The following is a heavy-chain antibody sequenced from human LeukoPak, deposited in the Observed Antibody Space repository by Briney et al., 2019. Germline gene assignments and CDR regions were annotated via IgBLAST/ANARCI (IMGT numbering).Heavy chain of an antibody. CDR1: GGSVSSGSYY. V-gene: IGHV4-61*01. Sequence: PSETLSLTCTVSGGSVSSGSYYWTWIRQPPGKGLEWIGHIYYSGSTNYNPSLKSRVTISVDTSKNQFSLKLSSVTAADTAVYYCARIGHEDYYFDYWGQGTLVTVSS. J-gene: IGHJ4*02. CDR2: IYYSGST. CDR3: ARIGHEDYYFDY.